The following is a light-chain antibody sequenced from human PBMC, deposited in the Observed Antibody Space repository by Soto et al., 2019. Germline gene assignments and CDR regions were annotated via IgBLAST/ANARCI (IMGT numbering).Light chain of an antibody. J-gene: IGKJ3*01. V-gene: IGKV1-5*03. CDR2: RAS. Sequence: DIQMTQSPSSLSASVGDRVTITCRASQIINTWLGWYQQKPGKAPKLLIYRASNLVNGVPSRFSGSGSGTEFTLTISSLQPDDFSIYYCQQYETYSGTFGPGTKVDL. CDR3: QQYETYSGT. CDR1: QIINTW.